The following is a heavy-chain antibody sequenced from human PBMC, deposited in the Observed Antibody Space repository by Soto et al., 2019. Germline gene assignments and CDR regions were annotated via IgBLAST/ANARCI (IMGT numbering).Heavy chain of an antibody. Sequence: EVQLVESGGGLVQPGGSLRLSCAASGFTFSSYWINWVRQAPGKGLEWVANIKGDGSEKSYVDSVKGRFTISRDNAKNSLYLQMSSLRAEDTAVYLCVRGQNWAFESWGQGTLVTVSS. V-gene: IGHV3-7*01. CDR2: IKGDGSEK. CDR3: VRGQNWAFES. CDR1: GFTFSSYW. D-gene: IGHD7-27*01. J-gene: IGHJ4*02.